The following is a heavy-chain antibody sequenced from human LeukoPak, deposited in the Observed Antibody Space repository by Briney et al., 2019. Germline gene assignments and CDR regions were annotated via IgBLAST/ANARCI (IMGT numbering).Heavy chain of an antibody. V-gene: IGHV4-34*01. Sequence: SETLSLTCAVYGGSFSGYYWSWIRQPPGKGLEWIGEINHSGSTNYNPSLKSRVTISVDTSKNQFSLKLSSVTAADTAVYYCARQGVGATTGNAFDIWGQGTMVTVSS. CDR1: GGSFSGYY. J-gene: IGHJ3*02. D-gene: IGHD1-26*01. CDR2: INHSGST. CDR3: ARQGVGATTGNAFDI.